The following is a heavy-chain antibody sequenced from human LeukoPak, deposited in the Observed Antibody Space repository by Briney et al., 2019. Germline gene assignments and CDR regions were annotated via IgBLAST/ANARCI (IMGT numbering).Heavy chain of an antibody. CDR3: ARDSLYDSSGFYYFDY. CDR1: GYTFTSYY. V-gene: IGHV1-46*01. J-gene: IGHJ4*02. D-gene: IGHD3-22*01. Sequence: GASVTVSFKASGYTFTSYYMHWVRQAPGQGLEGMGIINPSGGSTSYAQKFEVRVTMTREMSTSTVYMEVSSLRSEDTAVYYCARDSLYDSSGFYYFDYWGQGTLVTVSS. CDR2: INPSGGST.